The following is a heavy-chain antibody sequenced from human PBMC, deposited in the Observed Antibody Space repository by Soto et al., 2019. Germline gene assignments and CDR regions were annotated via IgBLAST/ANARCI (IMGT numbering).Heavy chain of an antibody. CDR1: GFTFNDAW. CDR2: IKTKTDGGTT. CDR3: TTERCTGTNCYVKNAFDS. V-gene: IGHV3-15*01. D-gene: IGHD2-2*01. J-gene: IGHJ3*02. Sequence: GGSLRLSCAASGFTFNDAWMTWVRQAPGKGLAWVGRIKTKTDGGTTDYAAPVKGRFTISRDDSKNTVYLQMNSLKIEDTGVYYCTTERCTGTNCYVKNAFDSWGQGTMVTVSS.